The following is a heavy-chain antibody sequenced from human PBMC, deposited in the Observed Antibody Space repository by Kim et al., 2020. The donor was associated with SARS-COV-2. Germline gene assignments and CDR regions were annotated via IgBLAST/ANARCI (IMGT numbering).Heavy chain of an antibody. J-gene: IGHJ2*01. Sequence: SETLSLTCAVYGGSFSGYYWSWIRQPPGKGLEWIWEINHSGSTNYNPSLKSRVTISVDTSKNQFSLKLSSVTAADTAVYYCARPDIVVVPAAIPMPDRYFDLWGRGTLVTVSS. CDR3: ARPDIVVVPAAIPMPDRYFDL. CDR2: INHSGST. D-gene: IGHD2-2*02. V-gene: IGHV4-34*01. CDR1: GGSFSGYY.